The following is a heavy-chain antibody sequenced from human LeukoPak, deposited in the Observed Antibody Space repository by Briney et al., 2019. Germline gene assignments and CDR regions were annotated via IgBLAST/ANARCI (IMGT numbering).Heavy chain of an antibody. V-gene: IGHV1-2*02. CDR1: GHTFTVYY. CDR2: IHPGTGDT. CDR3: ARYGDSSSSGFDY. D-gene: IGHD6-6*01. Sequence: ASVKVSCKASGHTFTVYYIHWVRQAPGQGLEWMGWIHPGTGDTNYAQRFQGRVTVTRDTSISTAYMELSSLRSDDTAVYYCARYGDSSSSGFDYWGQGTLVTVSS. J-gene: IGHJ4*02.